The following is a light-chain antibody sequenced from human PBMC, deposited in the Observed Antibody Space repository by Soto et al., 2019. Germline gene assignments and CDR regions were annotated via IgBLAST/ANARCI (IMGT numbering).Light chain of an antibody. J-gene: IGKJ4*01. CDR2: GAS. V-gene: IGKV3-20*01. CDR3: QQYGNSPLT. CDR1: QSVSSSS. Sequence: EIVLTQSPGTLSLSPGERVTLSCRASQSVSSSSVAWYQQRPGQAPRLLISGASSRATGIPDRFSGSGSGTDFTLTSSRLEPEDFAVYYCQQYGNSPLTFGGGTKVEIK.